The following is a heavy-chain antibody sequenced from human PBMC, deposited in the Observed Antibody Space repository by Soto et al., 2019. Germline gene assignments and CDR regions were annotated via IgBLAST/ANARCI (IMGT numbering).Heavy chain of an antibody. V-gene: IGHV4-4*02. J-gene: IGHJ5*02. Sequence: LSLTCAVSGGSISSSNLWSWVRQPPGQGLEWIGEIYHSGSANYNPSLKSRVIISVDKSKNQFSLKLSSVTAADTAVYYCARGSTTVVNPNWFDPWGQGTLVTVSS. D-gene: IGHD4-17*01. CDR3: ARGSTTVVNPNWFDP. CDR1: GGSISSSNL. CDR2: IYHSGSA.